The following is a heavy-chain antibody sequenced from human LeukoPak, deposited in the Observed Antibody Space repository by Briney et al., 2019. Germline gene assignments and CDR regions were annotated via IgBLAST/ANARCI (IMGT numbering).Heavy chain of an antibody. J-gene: IGHJ4*02. V-gene: IGHV3-48*03. CDR2: ISTSGSTM. Sequence: PGGSLRLSCAASGFTFSSYEMNWVRQAPGKGLEWVSYISTSGSTMYYADSVKGRFTISRDNAKKSLYLQMNSLRAEDTAVYYCAKGEACTSISCYRKSYFGYWGQGTLVTVSS. CDR1: GFTFSSYE. D-gene: IGHD2-2*01. CDR3: AKGEACTSISCYRKSYFGY.